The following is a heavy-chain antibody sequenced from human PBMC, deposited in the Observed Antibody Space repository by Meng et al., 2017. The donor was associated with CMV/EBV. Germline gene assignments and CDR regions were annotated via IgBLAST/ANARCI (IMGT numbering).Heavy chain of an antibody. Sequence: HVHLQQWRVAVLSHPVTLPLPVAFYGGSFRVYSWSWIRQPPGKGLEWIGEINHSGSTNYNPSLKSRVTISVDTSKNQFSLKLSSVTAADTAVYYCARGGNWFDPWGQGTLVTVSS. CDR3: ARGGNWFDP. CDR2: INHSGST. J-gene: IGHJ5*02. V-gene: IGHV4-34*01. CDR1: GGSFRVYS.